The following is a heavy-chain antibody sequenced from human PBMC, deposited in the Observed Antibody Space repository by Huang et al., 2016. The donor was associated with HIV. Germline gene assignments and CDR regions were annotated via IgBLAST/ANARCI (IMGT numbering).Heavy chain of an antibody. CDR1: GYTFNGYW. CDR3: ARQGVGDFVVEPTGLGAFDI. CDR2: IDPGDSDN. J-gene: IGHJ3*02. D-gene: IGHD2-2*01. Sequence: EVQLVQSGAVVKKPGESLKISCKGSGYTFNGYWIGWVRQMPGKGLEWMGLIDPGDSDNTDSPSVQGQVTSSADKSISTAYLQWSGLKASDTAMYYCARQGVGDFVVEPTGLGAFDIWGQGTMVTVSS. V-gene: IGHV5-51*01.